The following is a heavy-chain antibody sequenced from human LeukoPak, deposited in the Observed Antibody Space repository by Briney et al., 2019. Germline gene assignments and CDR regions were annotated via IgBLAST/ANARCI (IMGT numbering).Heavy chain of an antibody. D-gene: IGHD4-17*01. CDR2: ISASGAYT. CDR1: GFTFSSYA. V-gene: IGHV3-23*01. Sequence: GGSLRLSCAASGFTFSSYAMSWVRQAPGKGLEWVSAISASGAYTNYADSVKGRFTISRDNAKNSLYLQMNSLRVEDTAVYYCARKEVTKNAFDIWGQRPMVTVSS. CDR3: ARKEVTKNAFDI. J-gene: IGHJ3*02.